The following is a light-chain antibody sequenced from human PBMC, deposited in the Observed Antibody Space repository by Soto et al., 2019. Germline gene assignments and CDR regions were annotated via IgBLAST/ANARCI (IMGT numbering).Light chain of an antibody. CDR3: QPYNNWPPT. Sequence: EIVMTQSPATLSVSPGERATLSCRASQSVSGNLAWYQQKPGQAPRLLIYGASTRATGIPARFSGSGSGTGFTLTISSLQSEDFALYYCQPYNNWPPTFGQGTRLEIK. CDR1: QSVSGN. CDR2: GAS. J-gene: IGKJ5*01. V-gene: IGKV3-15*01.